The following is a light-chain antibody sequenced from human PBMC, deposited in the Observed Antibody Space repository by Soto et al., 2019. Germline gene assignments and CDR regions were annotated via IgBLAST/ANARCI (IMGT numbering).Light chain of an antibody. CDR3: HQYGSSPRT. J-gene: IGKJ1*01. CDR1: QSVSSSY. Sequence: EIVLTQYPGTLSLSAGERSALSCMSSQSVSSSYLAWSQQKPGQAPRLLIYGASSRATGIPDRFSGSGSGTDFTLTISRLEPEDFAVYFCHQYGSSPRTFGQRTNVAI. V-gene: IGKV3-20*01. CDR2: GAS.